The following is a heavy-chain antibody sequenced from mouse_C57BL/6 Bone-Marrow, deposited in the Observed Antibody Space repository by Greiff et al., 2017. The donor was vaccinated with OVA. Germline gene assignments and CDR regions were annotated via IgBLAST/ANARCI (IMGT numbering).Heavy chain of an antibody. Sequence: VKLQQPGAELVKPGASVKLSCKASGYTFTSYWMQWVKQRPGQGLEWIGEIDPSDSYTNYNQKFKGKATLTVDTSSSTAYMQLNSLTSEDSAVYYCASAVFAYWGQGTLVTVSA. V-gene: IGHV1-50*01. J-gene: IGHJ3*01. CDR3: ASAVFAY. CDR1: GYTFTSYW. CDR2: IDPSDSYT.